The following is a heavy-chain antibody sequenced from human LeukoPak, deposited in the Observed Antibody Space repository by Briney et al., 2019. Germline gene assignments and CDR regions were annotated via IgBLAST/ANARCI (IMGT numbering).Heavy chain of an antibody. CDR2: IYYSGST. V-gene: IGHV4-31*03. D-gene: IGHD2-15*01. J-gene: IGHJ4*02. CDR1: GGSISSGGYY. Sequence: SETLSLTCTVSGGSISSGGYYWSWIRQHPGKGLEWIGYIYYSGSTYYNPSLKSRVTISVDTSKNQFSLKLSSVTAAETAVYYCARIVGGYCSGGSCYLDYWGQGTLVTVSS. CDR3: ARIVGGYCSGGSCYLDY.